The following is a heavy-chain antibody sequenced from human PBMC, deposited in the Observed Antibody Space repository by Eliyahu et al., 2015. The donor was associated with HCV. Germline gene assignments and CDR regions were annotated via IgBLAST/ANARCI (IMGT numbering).Heavy chain of an antibody. D-gene: IGHD5-18*01. CDR2: MYYSGST. CDR3: VRLEDVSLDPPM. Sequence: QLQLQESGPGLVKPSETLSLTCTVSGXSISSSSFYWGWIRQPPGKGLEWIGSMYYSGSTYYNPSLKSRVTISVHTSKNQFSLKLSSVTAADTAVYYCVRLEDVSLDPPMWGQGTLVTVSS. J-gene: IGHJ4*02. CDR1: GXSISSSSFY. V-gene: IGHV4-39*01.